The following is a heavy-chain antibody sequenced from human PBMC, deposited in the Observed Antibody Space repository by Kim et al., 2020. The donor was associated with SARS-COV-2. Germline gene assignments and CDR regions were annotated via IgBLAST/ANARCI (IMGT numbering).Heavy chain of an antibody. CDR3: ARVGGRKWFGELLHIDY. V-gene: IGHV4-31*02. Sequence: LKSRVTISVDTSKNQFSLKLSSVTAADTAVYYCARVGGRKWFGELLHIDYWGQGTLVTVSS. J-gene: IGHJ4*02. D-gene: IGHD3-10*01.